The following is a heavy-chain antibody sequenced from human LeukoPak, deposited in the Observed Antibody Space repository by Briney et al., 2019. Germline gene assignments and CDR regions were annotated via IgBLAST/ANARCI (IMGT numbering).Heavy chain of an antibody. CDR2: IYYSGST. CDR3: ARGGIVVSDFDL. J-gene: IGHJ2*01. D-gene: IGHD2-21*01. CDR1: GDSISSSRYY. Sequence: SETLSLTCTVSGDSISSSRYYWGWIRQPPGKGLEWIGSIYYSGSTYYNTSLKSRVTISVDTSKNQFSLKLSSVTAADTAVYYCARGGIVVSDFDLWGRGTLVTVSS. V-gene: IGHV4-39*07.